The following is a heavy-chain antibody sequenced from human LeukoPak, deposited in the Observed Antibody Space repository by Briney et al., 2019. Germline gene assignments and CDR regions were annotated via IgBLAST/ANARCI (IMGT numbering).Heavy chain of an antibody. D-gene: IGHD3-10*01. CDR1: GGTFSSYA. CDR3: AAAMRGFDY. V-gene: IGHV1-69*04. CDR2: IIPIFGIA. Sequence: EASVNVSCKASGGTFSSYAISWVRQAPGQGLEWMGRIIPIFGIANYAQKFQGRVTITADKSTSTAYMELSSLRSEDTAVYYCAAAMRGFDYWGQGTLVTVSS. J-gene: IGHJ4*02.